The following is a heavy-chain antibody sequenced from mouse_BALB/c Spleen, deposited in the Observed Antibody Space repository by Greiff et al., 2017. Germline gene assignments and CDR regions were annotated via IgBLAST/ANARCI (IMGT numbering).Heavy chain of an antibody. V-gene: IGHV10-1*02. CDR2: IRSKSNNYAT. J-gene: IGHJ4*01. CDR1: GFTFNTYA. CDR3: VRLEYGNSYAMDY. D-gene: IGHD2-10*02. Sequence: EVKLQESGGGLVQPKGSLKLSCAASGFTFNTYAMNWVRQAPGKGLEWVARIRSKSNNYATYYADSVKDRFTISRDDSQSMLYLQMNNLKTEDTAMYYCVRLEYGNSYAMDYWGQGTSVTVSS.